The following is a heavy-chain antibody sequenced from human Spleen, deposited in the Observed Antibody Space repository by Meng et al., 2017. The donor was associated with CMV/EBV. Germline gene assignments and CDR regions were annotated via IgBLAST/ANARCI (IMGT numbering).Heavy chain of an antibody. J-gene: IGHJ3*01. V-gene: IGHV4-38-2*01. Sequence: GSLRLSCAASGFTFSSHYMSWVRQPPGKGLEWIGSFFHSDTYYNPSLKSRVTISVDTSKNQFPLKLNSVTAADTAVYYCARVGDCDNIRCWDAFDVWGQGTVVTVSS. CDR3: ARVGDCDNIRCWDAFDV. CDR2: FFHSDT. D-gene: IGHD2-21*01. CDR1: GFTFSSHY.